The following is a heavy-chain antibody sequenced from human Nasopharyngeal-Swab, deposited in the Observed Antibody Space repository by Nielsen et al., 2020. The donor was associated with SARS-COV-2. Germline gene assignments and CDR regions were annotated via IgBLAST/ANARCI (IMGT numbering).Heavy chain of an antibody. J-gene: IGHJ6*02. CDR2: IYPGDSDT. CDR3: ARSHNQERRVVVPAATTFYYYYGMDV. Sequence: KVSCKGSGYSFTSYWIGWVRQMPGKGLEWMGLIYPGDSDTRYSPSFQGQVTIPADKSISTAYLQWSSLKASDTAMYYCARSHNQERRVVVPAATTFYYYYGMDVWGQGTTVTVSS. CDR1: GYSFTSYW. V-gene: IGHV5-51*01. D-gene: IGHD2-2*01.